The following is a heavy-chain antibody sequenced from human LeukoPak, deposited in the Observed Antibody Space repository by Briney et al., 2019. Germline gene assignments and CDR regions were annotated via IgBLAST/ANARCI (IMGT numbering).Heavy chain of an antibody. V-gene: IGHV3-33*01. CDR3: ARVRSTQPSVYYMDV. J-gene: IGHJ6*03. D-gene: IGHD5/OR15-5a*01. CDR2: IWYDGSNK. CDR1: GFTFSSYG. Sequence: GRSLRLSCAASGFTFSSYGMHWVRQAPGKGLEWVAVIWYDGSNKYYADSVKGRFTISRDNSKNTLYLQMNSLRAEDTAVYYCARVRSTQPSVYYMDVWGKGTTVTVSS.